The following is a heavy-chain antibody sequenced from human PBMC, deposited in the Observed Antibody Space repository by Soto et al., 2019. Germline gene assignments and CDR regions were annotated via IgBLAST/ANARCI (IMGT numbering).Heavy chain of an antibody. CDR3: ARDRLRGYDSSGFYS. CDR1: GGTFSSYA. CDR2: IIPSYGTR. Sequence: ASVKVSCKASGGTFSSYAISWVRQAPGQGLEWMGGIIPSYGTRNFAQKFEDRVTITAATSTNTVFLELRSLRSEDTAIYYCARDRLRGYDSSGFYSWGQGTMVTVSS. J-gene: IGHJ4*02. V-gene: IGHV1-69*06. D-gene: IGHD3-22*01.